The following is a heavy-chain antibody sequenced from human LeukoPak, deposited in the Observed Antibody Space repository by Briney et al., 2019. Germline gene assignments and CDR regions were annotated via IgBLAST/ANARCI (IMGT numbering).Heavy chain of an antibody. V-gene: IGHV3-33*08. Sequence: GGSLRLSCAASGFTFSSYAMHWVRQAPGKGLEWVAVIWYDGSNKYYADSVKGRFTISRDNSKNTLYLQMNSLRAEDTAVYYCARDQAWSYFDYWGQGTLVIVSS. CDR2: IWYDGSNK. CDR1: GFTFSSYA. CDR3: ARDQAWSYFDY. J-gene: IGHJ4*02. D-gene: IGHD2-15*01.